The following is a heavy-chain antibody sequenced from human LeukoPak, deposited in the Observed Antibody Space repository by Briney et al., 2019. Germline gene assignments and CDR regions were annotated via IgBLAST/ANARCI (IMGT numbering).Heavy chain of an antibody. V-gene: IGHV3-7*05. CDR3: ARQGNYNFDY. D-gene: IGHD1-7*01. CDR1: GIPFSSHW. CDR2: IKEDGSER. Sequence: GGSLRLPCAAFGIPFSSHWNSWVRQAPGKGLEWVAHIKEDGSERHHVDSVKGRFTISRDNAKNSLYLQMNSLRAEDTALYYCARQGNYNFDYWGQGTLVTVSP. J-gene: IGHJ4*02.